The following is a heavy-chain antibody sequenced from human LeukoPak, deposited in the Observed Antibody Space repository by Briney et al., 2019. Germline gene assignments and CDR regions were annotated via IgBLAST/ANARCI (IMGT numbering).Heavy chain of an antibody. V-gene: IGHV1-46*01. CDR3: ARDSSQYHDSSSAESLDY. CDR2: INPSGGST. CDR1: GYTFTSYY. D-gene: IGHD3-22*01. J-gene: IGHJ4*02. Sequence: ASVKVSCKASGYTFTSYYMHWVRQAPGQGLEWMGIINPSGGSTSYAQKFQGRFTMTRNASTSTVYMELSSLRSEDTAVYYCARDSSQYHDSSSAESLDYWGQGTLVTVSS.